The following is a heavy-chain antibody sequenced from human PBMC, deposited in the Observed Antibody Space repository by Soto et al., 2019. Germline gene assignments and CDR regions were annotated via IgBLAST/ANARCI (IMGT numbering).Heavy chain of an antibody. J-gene: IGHJ4*02. CDR2: ISDGDGAT. V-gene: IGHV3-23*01. Sequence: EVHLLESGGDLVQPGGSLRLSCAASGFAFSDYAMTWVRQAPGKGLEWVSDISDGDGATHYADSVKGRFTISRDDSKNTLYLQMDSLRAEDAAVYYCAKGRTFFDCWGQGTLVTVSS. CDR1: GFAFSDYA. D-gene: IGHD3-16*01. CDR3: AKGRTFFDC.